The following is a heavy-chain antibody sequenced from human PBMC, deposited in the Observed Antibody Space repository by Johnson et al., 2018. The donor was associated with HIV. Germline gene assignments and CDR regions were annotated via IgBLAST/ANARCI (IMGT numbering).Heavy chain of an antibody. CDR2: ITYDGSNK. V-gene: IGHV3-30-3*01. J-gene: IGHJ3*01. CDR3: ATGDDAGF. Sequence: AQLVESGGGAVQPGRSLRLSCAASGFTFSSYAMHWVRQAPGKGLEWVAVITYDGSNKYYAASLNGRFTISRDNSNNTLYLQLNSLRTEDTAVYYCATGDDAGFWGQGTMVTVSS. CDR1: GFTFSSYA. D-gene: IGHD5-12*01.